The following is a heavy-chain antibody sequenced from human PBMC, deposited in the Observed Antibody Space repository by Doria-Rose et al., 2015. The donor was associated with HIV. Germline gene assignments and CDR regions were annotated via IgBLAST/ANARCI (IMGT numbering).Heavy chain of an antibody. CDR3: ASYEFRCSDIYDGLDV. J-gene: IGHJ6*02. CDR2: ILYDGGNQ. CDR1: GFTLSNFA. D-gene: IGHD3-9*01. V-gene: IGHV3-30*04. Sequence: PGRSLRLSCVASGFTLSNFAIHWVRQAPGKGLEWVSVILYDGGNQPYADSVKGRFTISRDNSKNTVYLQMDTLRPEDTAVYFCASYEFRCSDIYDGLDVWGQGPPVPVSS.